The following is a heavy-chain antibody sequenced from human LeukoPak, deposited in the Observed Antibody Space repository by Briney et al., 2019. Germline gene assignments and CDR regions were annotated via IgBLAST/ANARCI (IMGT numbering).Heavy chain of an antibody. V-gene: IGHV3-30-3*01. Sequence: GRSLRLSCAASGFTFSSYAMHWVRQAPGKGLEWVAVISYDGSNKYYADPVKGRFTISRDNSKNTLYLQMNSLRAEDTAVYYCAREATGGFDPWGQGTLVTVSS. CDR2: ISYDGSNK. CDR1: GFTFSSYA. CDR3: AREATGGFDP. J-gene: IGHJ5*02.